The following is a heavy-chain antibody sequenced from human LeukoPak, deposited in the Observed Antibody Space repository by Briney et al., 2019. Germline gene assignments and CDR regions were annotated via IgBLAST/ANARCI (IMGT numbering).Heavy chain of an antibody. D-gene: IGHD1-26*01. CDR3: ARYQGSLDY. J-gene: IGHJ4*02. CDR2: IYYSGCT. V-gene: IGHV4-31*03. CDR1: GVSISSGVYY. Sequence: SETLSLTCTVSGVSISSGVYYWSWIRQHPGKGLEWIGYIYYSGCTYYNPSLKSRVTISVDTSKNQFSLKLSSVTAADTAVYYCARYQGSLDYWGQGPLVTVSS.